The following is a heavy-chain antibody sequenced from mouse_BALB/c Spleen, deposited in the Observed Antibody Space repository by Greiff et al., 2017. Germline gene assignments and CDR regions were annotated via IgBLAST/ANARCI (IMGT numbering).Heavy chain of an antibody. CDR2: ISYDGSN. J-gene: IGHJ4*01. V-gene: IGHV3-6*02. Sequence: VQLKQSGPGLVKPSQSLSLTCSVTGYSITSGYYWNWIRQFPGNKLEWMGYISYDGSNNYNPSLKNRISITRDTSKNQFFLKLNSVTTEDTATYYCARGMITTGYAMDYWGQGTSVTVSS. D-gene: IGHD2-4*01. CDR3: ARGMITTGYAMDY. CDR1: GYSITSGYY.